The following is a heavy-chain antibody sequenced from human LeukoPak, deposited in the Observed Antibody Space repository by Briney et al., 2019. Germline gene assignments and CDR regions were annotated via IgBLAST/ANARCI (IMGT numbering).Heavy chain of an antibody. CDR1: GDSISSDY. V-gene: IGHV4-59*12. J-gene: IGHJ4*02. CDR3: ARDKWSIAARPEVGFDY. D-gene: IGHD6-6*01. Sequence: PSETLSLTCAVSGDSISSDYWSWVRQPPGKGLEWIGYIYYTGSTNYNPSLKSRVTISVDTSKNQFSLKLSSVTATDTAVYYCARDKWSIAARPEVGFDYWGQGTLVTVSS. CDR2: IYYTGST.